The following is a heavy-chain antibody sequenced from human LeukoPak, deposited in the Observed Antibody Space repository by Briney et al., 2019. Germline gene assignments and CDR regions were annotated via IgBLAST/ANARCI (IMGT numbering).Heavy chain of an antibody. D-gene: IGHD1-26*01. J-gene: IGHJ6*02. CDR3: ARTGATTRISYYYGMDV. V-gene: IGHV1-18*01. CDR1: GYTFTFYG. Sequence: ASVKVSCKASGYTFTFYGISWMRQGPGQGLEWMGWISAYNGNSNYAQKLQGRLTMTTDTSTSTAYMELRSLRSDDTAVYYCARTGATTRISYYYGMDVWGQGTTVTVSS. CDR2: ISAYNGNS.